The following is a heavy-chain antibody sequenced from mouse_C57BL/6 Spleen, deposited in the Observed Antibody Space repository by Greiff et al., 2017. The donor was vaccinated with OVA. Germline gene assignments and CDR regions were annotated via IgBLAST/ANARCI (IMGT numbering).Heavy chain of an antibody. CDR3: TTVYYYGSSYRFAY. D-gene: IGHD1-1*01. J-gene: IGHJ3*01. CDR1: GFNIKDDY. V-gene: IGHV14-4*01. CDR2: IDPENGDT. Sequence: EVQLQQSGAELVRPGASVTLSCTASGFNIKDDYMHWVKQRPEQGLEWIGWIDPENGDTEYASKFQGKATITADTSSNTAYLQLSSLTSEDTAVYYCTTVYYYGSSYRFAYWGQGTLVTVSA.